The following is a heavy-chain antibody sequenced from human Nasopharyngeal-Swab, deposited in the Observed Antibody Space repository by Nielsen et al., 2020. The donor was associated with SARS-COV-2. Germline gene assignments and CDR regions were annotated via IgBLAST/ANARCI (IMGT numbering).Heavy chain of an antibody. CDR1: GFTFSNCA. J-gene: IGHJ6*03. CDR2: ISSSGDTT. D-gene: IGHD2-15*01. CDR3: AKQVSGGTYYYHYYMDV. V-gene: IGHV3-23*01. Sequence: GGSLRLSCAASGFTFSNCAMSWVRQAPEKGLEWVSAISSSGDTTHYADSVKGRFTISRDNYQDTLYLQMNSLTADDTAVYYCAKQVSGGTYYYHYYMDVWGKGTTVTVSS.